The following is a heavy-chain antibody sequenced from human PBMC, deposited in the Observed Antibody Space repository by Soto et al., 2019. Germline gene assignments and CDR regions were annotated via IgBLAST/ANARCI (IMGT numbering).Heavy chain of an antibody. CDR2: IYYSGST. D-gene: IGHD1-26*01. CDR3: ARRWGYAFDI. Sequence: QVQLQESGPGLVKPSETLSLTCTVSGGSISSYYWSWIRQPPGKGLEWIGYIYYSGSTNYNPSLKSRVTLSVDTSKKQHSLMLSSVTAADTAVHYCARRWGYAFDIWGQGTMVTVSS. V-gene: IGHV4-59*08. CDR1: GGSISSYY. J-gene: IGHJ3*02.